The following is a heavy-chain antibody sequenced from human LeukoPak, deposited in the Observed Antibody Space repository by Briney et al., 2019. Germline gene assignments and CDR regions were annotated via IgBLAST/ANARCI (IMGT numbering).Heavy chain of an antibody. J-gene: IGHJ4*02. Sequence: PSETLSLTCAVYGGSFSGYYWSWIRQPPGKGLEWIGEINHSGSTNYNPSLKSRVTISVDTSKNQFSLKLSSVTAADTAVYYCARLYSYGSFLSDYWGQGTLVTVSS. V-gene: IGHV4-34*01. CDR3: ARLYSYGSFLSDY. CDR2: INHSGST. D-gene: IGHD5-18*01. CDR1: GGSFSGYY.